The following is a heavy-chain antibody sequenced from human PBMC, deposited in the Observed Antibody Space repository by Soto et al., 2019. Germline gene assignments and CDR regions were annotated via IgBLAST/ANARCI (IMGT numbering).Heavy chain of an antibody. V-gene: IGHV1-69*12. J-gene: IGHJ5*02. D-gene: IGHD2-15*01. CDR3: ARDQGYWSGGSCYSLNWFDP. CDR2: IIPIFGTA. Sequence: QVQLVQSGAEVKKPGSSVKVSCKASGGTFSSYAISWVRQAPGQGLEWMGGIIPIFGTANYAQKFQGRVTITADESTSTAYMELSSLRSEDTAVYYCARDQGYWSGGSCYSLNWFDPWGQGTLVTVSS. CDR1: GGTFSSYA.